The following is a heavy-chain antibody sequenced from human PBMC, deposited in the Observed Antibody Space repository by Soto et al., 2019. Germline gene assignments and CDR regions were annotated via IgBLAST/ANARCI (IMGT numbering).Heavy chain of an antibody. V-gene: IGHV3-23*01. Sequence: GGSLRLSCAASGFTFSSYAMSWVRQAPGKGLEWVSAISGSGGSTYYADSVKGRFTISRDNSKNTLYLQMNSLRAEDTAVYYCAKDGVSIAALQYYFDYWGQGTLVIVSS. J-gene: IGHJ4*02. CDR2: ISGSGGST. CDR3: AKDGVSIAALQYYFDY. CDR1: GFTFSSYA. D-gene: IGHD6-6*01.